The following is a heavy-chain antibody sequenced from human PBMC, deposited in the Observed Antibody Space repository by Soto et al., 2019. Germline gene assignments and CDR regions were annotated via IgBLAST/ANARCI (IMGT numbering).Heavy chain of an antibody. V-gene: IGHV1-58*01. Sequence: QMQLVQSGPEVKKPGTSVKVSCKASGFTFTSSAVQWVRQARGQRLEWIGWIVVGSGNTNYAQKFQERVTITRDMSKSTAYMELSGLRSEDTAVYYCAAPGDSSGYRYFDYLGQGTLVTVSS. CDR1: GFTFTSSA. J-gene: IGHJ4*02. CDR2: IVVGSGNT. D-gene: IGHD3-22*01. CDR3: AAPGDSSGYRYFDY.